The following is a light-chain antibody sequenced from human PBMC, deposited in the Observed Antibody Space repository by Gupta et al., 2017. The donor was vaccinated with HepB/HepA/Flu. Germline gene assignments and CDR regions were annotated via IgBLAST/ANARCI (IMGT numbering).Light chain of an antibody. CDR1: SSNIGNNV. CDR3: AAWDDSLSGWV. Sequence: QSVLTQPPSLSEAPRQRVIISCSGSSSNIGNNVVNWYQQLPGKAPRLLIYYDDLLSSGVSDRFSGSKSGTSASLEISGLQSEDEADYYCAAWDDSLSGWVCGGGTKLTGL. CDR2: YDD. J-gene: IGLJ3*02. V-gene: IGLV1-36*01.